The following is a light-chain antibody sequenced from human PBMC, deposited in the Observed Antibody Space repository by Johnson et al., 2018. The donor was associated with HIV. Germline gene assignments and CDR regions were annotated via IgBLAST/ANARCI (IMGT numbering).Light chain of an antibody. CDR1: SSNIGNNY. CDR2: ENN. J-gene: IGLJ1*01. V-gene: IGLV1-51*02. Sequence: QSVLTQPPSVSAAPGQKVTISCSGSSSNIGNNYVSWYQQLPGTAPKLLIYENNKRPSGIPDRFSGSKSGTSATLGITGLQTGDEAVYYCGTWDSSLSAYVFVTGTQVTVL. CDR3: GTWDSSLSAYV.